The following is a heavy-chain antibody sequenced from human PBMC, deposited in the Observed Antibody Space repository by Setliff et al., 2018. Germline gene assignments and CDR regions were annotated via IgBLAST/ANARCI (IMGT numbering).Heavy chain of an antibody. Sequence: SETLSLTCALSGGSITDRNWWNWVRQPPGKGLEWIGEMYHSGNTYYNPSLKSRVTISVDTSKNQFSLKLSSVTAADTAVYYCARDRQYCSSPTCYSSYFYYYGMDVWGQGTTVTVSS. CDR3: ARDRQYCSSPTCYSSYFYYYGMDV. CDR1: GGSITDRNW. D-gene: IGHD2-2*02. V-gene: IGHV4-4*02. CDR2: MYHSGNT. J-gene: IGHJ6*02.